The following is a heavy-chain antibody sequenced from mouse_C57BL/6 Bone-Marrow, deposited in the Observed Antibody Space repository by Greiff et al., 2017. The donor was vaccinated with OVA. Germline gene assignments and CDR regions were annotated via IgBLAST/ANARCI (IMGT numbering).Heavy chain of an antibody. Sequence: EVKLQESGAELVRPGASVKLSCTASGFNIKDDYMHWVKQRPEQGLEWIGWIDPENGDTEYASKFQGKATITADTSSNTAYLQLSSLTSEDTAVYYCTVYYYGSFAYWGQGTLVTVSA. D-gene: IGHD1-1*01. J-gene: IGHJ3*01. V-gene: IGHV14-4*01. CDR1: GFNIKDDY. CDR2: IDPENGDT. CDR3: TVYYYGSFAY.